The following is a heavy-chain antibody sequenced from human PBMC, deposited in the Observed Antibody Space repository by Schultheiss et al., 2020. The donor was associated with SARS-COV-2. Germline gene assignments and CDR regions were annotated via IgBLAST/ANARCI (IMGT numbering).Heavy chain of an antibody. V-gene: IGHV5-51*01. D-gene: IGHD3-3*01. Sequence: GESLKISCKGSGYSFTSYWIGWVRQMPGKGLEWMGIIYPGDSDTRYSPSFQGQVTISADKSFSSAHLQWSSLKASDTAMYYCARRASGYAFDIWGQGTMVTVSS. CDR1: GYSFTSYW. CDR3: ARRASGYAFDI. CDR2: IYPGDSDT. J-gene: IGHJ3*02.